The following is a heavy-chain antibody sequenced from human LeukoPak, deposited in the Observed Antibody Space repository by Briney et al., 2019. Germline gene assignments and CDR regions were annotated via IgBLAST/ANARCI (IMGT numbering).Heavy chain of an antibody. V-gene: IGHV1-8*01. J-gene: IGHJ6*02. CDR2: MNPNSGNT. CDR3: ARRLTAMGSYYYYGMDV. D-gene: IGHD5-18*01. Sequence: ASVKVSCKASGYTFTSYDINWVRQATGQGLGWMGWMNPNSGNTGYAQKFQGRVTMTRNTSISTAYMELSSLRSEDTAVYYCARRLTAMGSYYYYGMDVWGQGTTVTVSS. CDR1: GYTFTSYD.